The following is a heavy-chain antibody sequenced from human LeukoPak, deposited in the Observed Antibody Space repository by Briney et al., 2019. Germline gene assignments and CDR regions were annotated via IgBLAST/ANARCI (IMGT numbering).Heavy chain of an antibody. D-gene: IGHD3-10*01. J-gene: IGHJ4*02. V-gene: IGHV3-23*01. CDR3: AKDYSNYGSGIFDY. Sequence: GGSLRLSCSASGFTCSSYAMSWVRQAPGKGLDWVSAISGSGGSTYYADSVKGRFTISRDNSKNTLYLQMNSLRAEDTAVYYCAKDYSNYGSGIFDYWGQGTLVTVSS. CDR2: ISGSGGST. CDR1: GFTCSSYA.